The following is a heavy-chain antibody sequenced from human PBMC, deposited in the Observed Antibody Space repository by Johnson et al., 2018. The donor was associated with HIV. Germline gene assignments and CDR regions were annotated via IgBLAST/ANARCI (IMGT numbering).Heavy chain of an antibody. CDR2: IKSKTDGGTT. Sequence: EQLVESGGGVVQPGRSLRLSCAASGFTFSNAWMSWVRQAPGKGLEWVGRIKSKTDGGTTDYAAPVNGRFTISRDDSKNTLYLQMNSLKTEDTAVYYCTTDGLAYCGGDCYNDAFDIWGQGTMVTVSS. J-gene: IGHJ3*02. CDR1: GFTFSNAW. CDR3: TTDGLAYCGGDCYNDAFDI. V-gene: IGHV3-15*01. D-gene: IGHD2-21*02.